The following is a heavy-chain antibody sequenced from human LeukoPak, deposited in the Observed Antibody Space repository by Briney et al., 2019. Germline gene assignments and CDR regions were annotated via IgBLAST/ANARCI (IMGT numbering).Heavy chain of an antibody. J-gene: IGHJ4*02. CDR3: ARDTPGALSGD. CDR1: GGSICSYY. Sequence: SETLCLTWTVSGGSICSYYWSWIRQPAGKGLEWIGRIYTSGSTNYNPSLKSRVTISVDTSKNQFSLKLSSVTAADTAVYYCARDTPGALSGDWGQGTLVTVSS. D-gene: IGHD2-15*01. CDR2: IYTSGST. V-gene: IGHV4-4*07.